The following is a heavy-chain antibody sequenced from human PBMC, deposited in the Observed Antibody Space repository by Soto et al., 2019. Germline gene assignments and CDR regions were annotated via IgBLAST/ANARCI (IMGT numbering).Heavy chain of an antibody. V-gene: IGHV3-48*01. CDR2: ISSSSSTI. J-gene: IGHJ6*03. D-gene: IGHD4-17*01. CDR1: GVTFSSYS. Sequence: GGSLRLSCAASGVTFSSYSMNWVRQAPGKGLEWVSYISSSSSTIYYADSVKGRFTISRDNAKNSLYLQMNSLRAEDTAVYYCARATTVTLYYYYYYMDVWGKGTTVTVSS. CDR3: ARATTVTLYYYYYYMDV.